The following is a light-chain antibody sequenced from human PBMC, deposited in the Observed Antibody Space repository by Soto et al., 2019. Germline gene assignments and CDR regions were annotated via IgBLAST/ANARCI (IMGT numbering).Light chain of an antibody. Sequence: ETVLTQSPATLSLSPGERATLSCRASRSISTYLAWYQQKPGQAPRLLIYEALNRATGIPARFSGSGSGTDFTLTISRLEPEDFAVYYCQQYGGSPRTFGQGTKVDIK. CDR3: QQYGGSPRT. CDR2: EAL. J-gene: IGKJ1*01. V-gene: IGKV3-11*01. CDR1: RSISTY.